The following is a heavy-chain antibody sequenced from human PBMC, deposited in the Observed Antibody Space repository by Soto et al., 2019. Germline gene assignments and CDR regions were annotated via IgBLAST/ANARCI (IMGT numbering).Heavy chain of an antibody. CDR2: IYYSGST. J-gene: IGHJ5*02. Sequence: PSETLSLSCTVSGGSISSGDYYWSWIRQPPGKGLEWIGYIYYSGSTYYNPSLKSRVTISVDTSKNQFSLKLSSVTAADTAVYYCAREVGATFYAITTNWFDPWGQATLVTVSS. CDR1: GGSISSGDYY. D-gene: IGHD1-26*01. CDR3: AREVGATFYAITTNWFDP. V-gene: IGHV4-30-4*01.